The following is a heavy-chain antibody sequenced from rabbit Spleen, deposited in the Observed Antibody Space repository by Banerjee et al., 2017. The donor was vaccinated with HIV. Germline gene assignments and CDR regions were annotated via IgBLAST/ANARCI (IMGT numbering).Heavy chain of an antibody. Sequence: QSLEESGGALVKPGASLTLTCKASGFSFSFSYWICWVRQAPGKGLEWIACIYGGSSDSTDYASWAKGRFTISKTSSTTVTLQMTSLTAADTATYFCARDSASSFSSYGMDLWGPGTLVTVS. J-gene: IGHJ6*01. D-gene: IGHD8-1*01. CDR3: ARDSASSFSSYGMDL. CDR2: IYGGSSDST. CDR1: GFSFSFSYW. V-gene: IGHV1S40*01.